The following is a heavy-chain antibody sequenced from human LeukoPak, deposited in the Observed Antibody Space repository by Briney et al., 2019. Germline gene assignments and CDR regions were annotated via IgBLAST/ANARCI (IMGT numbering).Heavy chain of an antibody. CDR2: IYSGGST. CDR1: GFTFDDYA. V-gene: IGHV3-66*02. CDR3: ARDAPSQYYYYGMDV. Sequence: PGRSLRLSCAASGFTFDDYAMHWVRQAPGKGLEWVSVIYSGGSTYYADSVKGRFTISRDNSKNTLYLQMNSLRAEDTAVYYCARDAPSQYYYYGMDVWGQGTTVTVSS. J-gene: IGHJ6*02.